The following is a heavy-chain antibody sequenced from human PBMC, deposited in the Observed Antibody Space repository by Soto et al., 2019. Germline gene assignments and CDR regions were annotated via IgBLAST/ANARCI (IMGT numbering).Heavy chain of an antibody. CDR1: GYTFTSYD. J-gene: IGHJ4*02. V-gene: IGHV1-8*01. CDR3: ARGVAFLDY. D-gene: IGHD2-15*01. Sequence: ASVKVSCKASGYTFTSYDINWVRQAPGQGLEWMGWMSPYNGNTGYAQSFQGRVTISRDTSATTAYMELNSLRSEDTAVYYCARGVAFLDYWGQGTLVTVSS. CDR2: MSPYNGNT.